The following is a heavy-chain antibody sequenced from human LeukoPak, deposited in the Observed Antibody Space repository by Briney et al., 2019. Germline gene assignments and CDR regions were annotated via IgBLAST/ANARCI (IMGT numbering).Heavy chain of an antibody. CDR3: ARQSSGWALGRWFDP. V-gene: IGHV5-10-1*01. CDR2: IDPSDSYT. CDR1: GYSFTSYW. J-gene: IGHJ5*02. Sequence: GESLKISCKGSGYSFTSYWISWVRQMPGKGLGWMGRIDPSDSYTNYSPSFQGHVTISADKSISTAYLQWSSLKASDTAMYYCARQSSGWALGRWFDPWGQGTLVTVSS. D-gene: IGHD6-19*01.